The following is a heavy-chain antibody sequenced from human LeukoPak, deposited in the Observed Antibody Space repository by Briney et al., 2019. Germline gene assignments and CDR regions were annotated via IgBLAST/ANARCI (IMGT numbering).Heavy chain of an antibody. CDR3: ARDMQDSSGAQVGFDY. CDR2: IYYSGST. J-gene: IGHJ4*02. CDR1: DGSIRSSSYY. Sequence: SETLSLTCTVSDGSIRSSSYYWSWIRQPPGKGLEWIGSIYYSGSTYYNPSLKSRVTISVDTSKNQFSLKLSSVTAADTAVYYCARDMQDSSGAQVGFDYWGQGTLVTVSS. D-gene: IGHD3-22*01. V-gene: IGHV4-39*07.